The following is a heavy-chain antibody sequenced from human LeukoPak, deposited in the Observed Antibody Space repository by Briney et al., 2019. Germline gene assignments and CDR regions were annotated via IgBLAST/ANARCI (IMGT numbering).Heavy chain of an antibody. CDR1: GFTFKNYA. D-gene: IGHD6-13*01. J-gene: IGHJ4*02. CDR2: FSVNGRDT. V-gene: IGHV3-23*01. CDR3: AKPGRTAAGLFDS. Sequence: GGSLRLSCAASGFTFKNYALSWVRQAPGKGLEWVSGFSVNGRDTYYADFVKGRFTIARDVAKNTLYLQMNSLRAEDTATYYCAKPGRTAAGLFDSWGQGTLVTVSS.